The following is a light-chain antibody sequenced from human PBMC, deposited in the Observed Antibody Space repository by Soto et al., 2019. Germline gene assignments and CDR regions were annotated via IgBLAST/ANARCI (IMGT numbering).Light chain of an antibody. J-gene: IGKJ1*01. V-gene: IGKV2-28*01. Sequence: DIVMTQSPLSLSVTPGEPASISCRSSQSLLHSNGYNYLDWYLQKPGQSPQLLIYSGSNRAPGVPDRFSGSGSGTDFTLKISRVEAEDVGFYYCLEALQIPWTFGQGTKVEIK. CDR3: LEALQIPWT. CDR2: SGS. CDR1: QSLLHSNGYNY.